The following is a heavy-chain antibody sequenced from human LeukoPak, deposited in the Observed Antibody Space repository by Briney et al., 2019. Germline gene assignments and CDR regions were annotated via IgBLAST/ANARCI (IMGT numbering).Heavy chain of an antibody. Sequence: GASVKVSCKVSGYTLTELSMHGGRQAPGKGLEWMGGFDPEDGETIYAQKFQGRVTMTEDTSTDTAYMELSSLRSEDTAVYYCATAGRLVVAAHFGAFDIWGQGTMVTVSS. CDR3: ATAGRLVVAAHFGAFDI. J-gene: IGHJ3*02. CDR1: GYTLTELS. CDR2: FDPEDGET. V-gene: IGHV1-24*01. D-gene: IGHD2-15*01.